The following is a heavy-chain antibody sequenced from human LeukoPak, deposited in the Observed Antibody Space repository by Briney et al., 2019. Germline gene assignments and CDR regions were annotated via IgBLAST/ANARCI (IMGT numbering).Heavy chain of an antibody. CDR1: GGSISSYY. CDR2: IYYSGST. J-gene: IGHJ3*02. CDR3: ARESYDILTGYLDAFDI. D-gene: IGHD3-9*01. V-gene: IGHV4-59*01. Sequence: SETLSLTCTVSGGSISSYYWSWIRQPPGKGLEWIGYIYYSGSTNYNPSLKSRVTISVDTSKNQFSLKLSSVTAADTAVYYCARESYDILTGYLDAFDIWGQGTMVTVSS.